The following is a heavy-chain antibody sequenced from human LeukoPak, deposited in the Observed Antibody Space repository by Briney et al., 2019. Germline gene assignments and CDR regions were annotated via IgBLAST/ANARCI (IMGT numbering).Heavy chain of an antibody. CDR2: IYSGGST. V-gene: IGHV3-66*01. D-gene: IGHD5-12*01. J-gene: IGHJ4*02. CDR1: GFTFGSYA. CDR3: ANFQWLRYFAF. Sequence: PGGSLRLSCAASGFTFGSYAMSWVRQAPGKGLEWVSVIYSGGSTYYADSVKGRFTISRDNSKNTLYLQMNSLRAEDTAVYYCANFQWLRYFAFWGQGTLVTVSS.